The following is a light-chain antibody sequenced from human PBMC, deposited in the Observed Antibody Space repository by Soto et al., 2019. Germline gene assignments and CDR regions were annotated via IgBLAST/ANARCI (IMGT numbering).Light chain of an antibody. J-gene: IGKJ1*01. CDR1: HSVSSSY. Sequence: EIVLTQSPGTLSLSPGERATLSCRASHSVSSSYLAWYQQKPGQAPTLPIYGASIRAAGIPDRFSGSGSGTDFTLTIRRLEPEDFAVYYCQQYGSSPRTFGQGTKVDI. CDR3: QQYGSSPRT. CDR2: GAS. V-gene: IGKV3-20*01.